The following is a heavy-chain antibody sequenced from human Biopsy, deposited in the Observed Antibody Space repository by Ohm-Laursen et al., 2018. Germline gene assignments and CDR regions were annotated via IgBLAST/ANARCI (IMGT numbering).Heavy chain of an antibody. J-gene: IGHJ4*02. Sequence: SQTLSLTCSVSGDSVSNNFWTWIRQPPGKTLEWIAYKFYRGTTTYNPSLKGRVIVSVDPPKSRISLKLTSVTASDTAIYYCARLTRRGNTIFFDYWGQGTLVAVSS. CDR2: KFYRGTT. CDR3: ARLTRRGNTIFFDY. V-gene: IGHV4-59*08. D-gene: IGHD1-26*01. CDR1: GDSVSNNF.